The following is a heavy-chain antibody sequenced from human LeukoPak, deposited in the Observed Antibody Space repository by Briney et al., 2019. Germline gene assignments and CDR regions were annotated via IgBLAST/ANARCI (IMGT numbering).Heavy chain of an antibody. CDR2: IWYDGSNK. Sequence: PGRSLRLSCAASGFTFSSYGMHWVRQAPGKGLEWVAVIWYDGSNKYYADSVKGRFTISRDNSKNTLYLQMNSLRAEDTAVYYCARDPYDSSPTSPDYWGQGTLVTAFS. J-gene: IGHJ4*02. V-gene: IGHV3-33*01. CDR3: ARDPYDSSPTSPDY. D-gene: IGHD3-22*01. CDR1: GFTFSSYG.